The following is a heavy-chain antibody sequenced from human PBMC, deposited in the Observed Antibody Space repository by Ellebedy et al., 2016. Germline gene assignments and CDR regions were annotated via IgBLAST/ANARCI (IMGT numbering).Heavy chain of an antibody. Sequence: GGSLRLSCAASGFTFSSYAMYWVRQAPAKGLEWVAIISYDGANKYYADSVKGRFTISRDNSKDTVYLQMTSLRAEDTAVYYCARDGRSGYIYGLTYYWGQGTLVTVSS. J-gene: IGHJ4*02. CDR3: ARDGRSGYIYGLTYY. V-gene: IGHV3-30-3*01. CDR2: ISYDGANK. D-gene: IGHD5-18*01. CDR1: GFTFSSYA.